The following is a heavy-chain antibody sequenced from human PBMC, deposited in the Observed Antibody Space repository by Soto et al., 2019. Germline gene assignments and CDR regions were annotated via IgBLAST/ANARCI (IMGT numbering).Heavy chain of an antibody. J-gene: IGHJ6*02. V-gene: IGHV3-73*01. CDR2: IRSKANSYAT. Sequence: GGSLRLSCAASGFTFSGSAMPWVRQASGKGLEWVGRIRSKANSYATAYAASVKGRFTISRDDSKNTAYLQMNSLKTEDTAVDYCTRLVCSSTSCYTGYYYGMDVWGQGTTVTVSS. CDR3: TRLVCSSTSCYTGYYYGMDV. D-gene: IGHD2-2*02. CDR1: GFTFSGSA.